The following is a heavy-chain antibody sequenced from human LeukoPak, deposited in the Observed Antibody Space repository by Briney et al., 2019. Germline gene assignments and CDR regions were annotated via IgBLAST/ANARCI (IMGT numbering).Heavy chain of an antibody. Sequence: PSETLSLTCTVSGGSISSGGYYWSWIRQPPGKGLEWIGYIYHSGSTYYNPSLKSRVTVSVDRSKNQFSLKLSSVTAADTAVYYCARGGGLVGATVDYWGQGTLVTVSS. D-gene: IGHD1-26*01. J-gene: IGHJ4*02. CDR2: IYHSGST. CDR3: ARGGGLVGATVDY. CDR1: GGSISSGGYY. V-gene: IGHV4-30-2*01.